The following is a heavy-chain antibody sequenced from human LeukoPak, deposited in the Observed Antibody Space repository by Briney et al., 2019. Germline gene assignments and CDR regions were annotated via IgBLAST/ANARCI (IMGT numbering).Heavy chain of an antibody. CDR1: GGSISSGSYY. V-gene: IGHV4-61*02. J-gene: IGHJ3*02. Sequence: PSQTLSLTCTVSGGSISSGSYYWSWIRQPPGKGLEWIGRIYTSGSTNYNPSLKSRVTISVDTSKNQFSLKLSSVTAADTAVYYCARATRYSGSYYGGSDAFDIWGQGTMVTVSS. CDR3: ARATRYSGSYYGGSDAFDI. CDR2: IYTSGST. D-gene: IGHD1-26*01.